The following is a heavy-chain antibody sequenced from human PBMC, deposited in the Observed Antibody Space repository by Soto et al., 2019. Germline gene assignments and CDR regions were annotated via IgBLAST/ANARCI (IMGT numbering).Heavy chain of an antibody. V-gene: IGHV3-23*01. CDR1: GFTFSHYA. J-gene: IGHJ2*01. CDR3: AKESVASNSWDFDL. Sequence: EVQLLESGGDLVQPGGSLRVSCAASGFTFSHYAISWVRQAPGKGLVWISAISDSGGNTYYADSVRGRFTISRDNSTNTLYLQMSGLRAEDTAGYYCAKESVASNSWDFDLWCRGNRVTFSS. D-gene: IGHD6-19*01. CDR2: ISDSGGNT.